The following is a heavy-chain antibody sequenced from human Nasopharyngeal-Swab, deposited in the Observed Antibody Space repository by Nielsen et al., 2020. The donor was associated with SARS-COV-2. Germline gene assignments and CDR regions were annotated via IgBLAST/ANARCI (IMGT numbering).Heavy chain of an antibody. D-gene: IGHD1-1*01. CDR2: IYPGDSDT. CDR1: GYSFTTKW. CDR3: ARGVGWNRPGAVY. J-gene: IGHJ4*02. V-gene: IGHV5-51*01. Sequence: GESLKISCRTSGYSFTTKWIGWVRQMPGKGLEWVGSIYPGDSDTRYSPSVQGQVTISAGKSISTAYLQWSTLKASDTAIYYCARGVGWNRPGAVYWGQGTLVTVSS.